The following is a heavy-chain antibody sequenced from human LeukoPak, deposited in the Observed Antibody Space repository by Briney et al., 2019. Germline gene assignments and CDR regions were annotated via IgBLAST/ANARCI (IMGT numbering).Heavy chain of an antibody. D-gene: IGHD3-10*01. CDR1: GGSISSYY. CDR2: IYYSGST. V-gene: IGHV4-59*01. J-gene: IGHJ3*02. Sequence: PSETLSLTCTVSGGSISSYYWSWIRQPPGKGLEWIGYIYYSGSTNYNPSLKSRATISVDTSKNQFPLKLSSVTAADTAVYYCARDPELYAFDIWGQGTMVTVSS. CDR3: ARDPELYAFDI.